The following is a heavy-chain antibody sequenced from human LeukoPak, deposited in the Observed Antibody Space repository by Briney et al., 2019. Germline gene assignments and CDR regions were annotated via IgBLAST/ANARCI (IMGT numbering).Heavy chain of an antibody. V-gene: IGHV4-38-2*02. CDR1: GYSISSGYY. Sequence: PSETLSLTCTVSGYSISSGYYWGWIRQPPGKGLEWIGSIYHSGSTYYNPSLKSRVTISVDTSKNQFSLKLSSVTAADTAVYYCARHVGATQVPEIDYWGQGTLVTVSS. J-gene: IGHJ4*02. D-gene: IGHD1-26*01. CDR3: ARHVGATQVPEIDY. CDR2: IYHSGST.